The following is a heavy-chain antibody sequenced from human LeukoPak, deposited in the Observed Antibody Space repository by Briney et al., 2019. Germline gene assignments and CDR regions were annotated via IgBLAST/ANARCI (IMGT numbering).Heavy chain of an antibody. CDR3: ARVGRQMVRGVIITFYFDY. CDR2: ISSSGSTI. D-gene: IGHD3-10*01. Sequence: GGSLRLSCAASGFTFSSYEMNRVRQAPGKGLEWVSYISSSGSTIYYADSVKGRFTISRDNAKNSLYLQMNSLRAEDTAVYYCARVGRQMVRGVIITFYFDYWGQGTLVTVSS. V-gene: IGHV3-48*03. J-gene: IGHJ4*02. CDR1: GFTFSSYE.